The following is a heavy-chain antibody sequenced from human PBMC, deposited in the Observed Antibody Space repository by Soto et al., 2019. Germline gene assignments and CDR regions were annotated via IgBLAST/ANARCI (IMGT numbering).Heavy chain of an antibody. CDR2: ISSSSSTI. V-gene: IGHV3-48*02. D-gene: IGHD4-17*01. CDR3: ARSSRWAYYGDDY. Sequence: EVQLVESGGGLVQPGGSLRLSCAASGFPFSSYSMNWVRQAPGKGLEWVSYISSSSSTIYYADSVKGRFTISRDNAKNSLYLQMNSLRDEDTAVHYCARSSRWAYYGDDYWGQGTLVTVSS. J-gene: IGHJ4*02. CDR1: GFPFSSYS.